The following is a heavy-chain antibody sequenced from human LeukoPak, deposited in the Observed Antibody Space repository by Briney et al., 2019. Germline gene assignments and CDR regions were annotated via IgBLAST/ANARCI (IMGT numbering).Heavy chain of an antibody. J-gene: IGHJ4*02. CDR1: GYTFTSYY. CDR3: AREIYDILTGYDY. CDR2: INPSGGST. Sequence: ASVKVSCKASGYTFTSYYMHWVRQAPGQGLEWMGIINPSGGSTSYAQKFQGRVAMTRDMSTSTAYMELRSLRSDDTAVYYCAREIYDILTGYDYWGQGTLVTVSS. D-gene: IGHD3-9*01. V-gene: IGHV1-46*01.